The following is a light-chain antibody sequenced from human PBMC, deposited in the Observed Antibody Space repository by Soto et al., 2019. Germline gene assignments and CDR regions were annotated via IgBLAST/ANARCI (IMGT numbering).Light chain of an antibody. J-gene: IGKJ2*01. CDR2: GTS. CDR1: QSVSSN. CDR3: QQYNNWPPYT. Sequence: EIVMTQSPATLSVSPGERATLSCRASQSVSSNLAWYQQKPGQAPRLLLYGTSPRDTGIPARFSGSGSGTEFTLTISSLQSEDFAVYYCQQYNNWPPYTFGQGTKLEIK. V-gene: IGKV3-15*01.